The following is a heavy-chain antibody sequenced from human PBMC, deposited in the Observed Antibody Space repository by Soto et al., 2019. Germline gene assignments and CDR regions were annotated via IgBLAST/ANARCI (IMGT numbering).Heavy chain of an antibody. CDR1: GFRFFNYG. D-gene: IGHD3-9*01. CDR2: ISLGGANT. V-gene: IGHV3-23*04. J-gene: IGHJ4*02. Sequence: VHVVESGGGVVQPGTSLRLSCTASGFRFFNYGFAWVRQAPGKGLEWVSTISLGGANTHYADSVKGRFTISRDNSKNTLYLEMNSLRGEDTAVYYCAQDPSTGYADHWGQGTLVTVSS. CDR3: AQDPSTGYADH.